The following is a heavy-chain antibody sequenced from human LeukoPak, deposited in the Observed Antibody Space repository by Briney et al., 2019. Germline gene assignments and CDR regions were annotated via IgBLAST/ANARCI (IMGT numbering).Heavy chain of an antibody. J-gene: IGHJ3*02. CDR2: IYYSGST. Sequence: PSETLSLTCTVSGGSISSYYWSWIRQPPGKGLEWIGYIYYSGSTNYNPSLKSRVTISVDTSKNQFSLKLSSVTAADTAVYYCAREASDDYGDAFDIWGQGTMVTVSS. CDR3: AREASDDYGDAFDI. V-gene: IGHV4-59*01. CDR1: GGSISSYY. D-gene: IGHD4-17*01.